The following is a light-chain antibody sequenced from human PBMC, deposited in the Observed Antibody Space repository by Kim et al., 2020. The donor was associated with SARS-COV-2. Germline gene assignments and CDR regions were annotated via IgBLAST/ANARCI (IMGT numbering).Light chain of an antibody. J-gene: IGKJ4*01. CDR3: QQYSSWPLT. CDR1: QSLGTI. V-gene: IGKV3-15*01. CDR2: DAS. Sequence: SGSPGERATLSCRASQSLGTILAWYQQKPGQAPRLLIYDASTRATGIPARFSGSGSGTEFTLTISSLQSEDSAVYFCQQYSSWPLTFGGGTKLEI.